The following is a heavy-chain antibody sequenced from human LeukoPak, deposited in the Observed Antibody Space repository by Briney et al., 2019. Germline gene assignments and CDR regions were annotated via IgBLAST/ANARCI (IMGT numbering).Heavy chain of an antibody. CDR3: ASPMSLITMCPRTAGCGMDV. D-gene: IGHD3-3*01. J-gene: IGHJ6*02. CDR1: GFTVSNNY. Sequence: GGSLRLSCAASGFTVSNNYISWVRQAPGKGLKCVSVIYSGGSTYYADSVKGRFTISRDNSKNTVYLQMNSLRAEDTAVYYCASPMSLITMCPRTAGCGMDVWGQGTTVTVSS. V-gene: IGHV3-53*01. CDR2: IYSGGST.